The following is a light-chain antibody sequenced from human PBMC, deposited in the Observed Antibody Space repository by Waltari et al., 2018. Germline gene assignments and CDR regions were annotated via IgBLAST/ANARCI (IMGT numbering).Light chain of an antibody. CDR3: QQRSSWLPLT. CDR1: HNISRY. V-gene: IGKV3-11*01. CDR2: DAS. Sequence: EVVLTQSPATRSLSPGERATLSCRASHNISRYLGWYQQKPGQPPRLLIYDASNRATGVPDRVTGSGSGTDFTLTISSLEPEDLAVYYCQQRSSWLPLTFGGGTKVEIK. J-gene: IGKJ4*01.